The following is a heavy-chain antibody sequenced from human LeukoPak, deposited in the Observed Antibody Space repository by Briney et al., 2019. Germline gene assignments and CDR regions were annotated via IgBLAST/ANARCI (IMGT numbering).Heavy chain of an antibody. CDR3: VRGYSFGPYGMDV. CDR2: ISDSGGIT. Sequence: PGGSLRLSCSASGFPFSSYAMHWVRQAPGTGLEYVSAISDSGGITYYADSVKGRFTISRDNSKNTLYLQMSSLRAVDTAVYFCVRGYSFGPYGMDVWGQGTTVTVS. CDR1: GFPFSSYA. D-gene: IGHD2-15*01. J-gene: IGHJ6*02. V-gene: IGHV3-64D*09.